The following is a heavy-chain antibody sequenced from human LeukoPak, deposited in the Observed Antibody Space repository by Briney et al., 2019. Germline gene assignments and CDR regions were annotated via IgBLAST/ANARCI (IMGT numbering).Heavy chain of an antibody. CDR1: GVSFSGYY. CDR2: INHSGSI. CDR3: ASSRDGYKYA. Sequence: PSETLSLTCAVYGVSFSGYYWSWIRQPPGKGLEWIGEINHSGSINYNPSLKSRVTISVDTSKNQFSLKLSSVTAADTAVYYCASSRDGYKYAWGQGTLVTVSS. J-gene: IGHJ5*02. D-gene: IGHD5-24*01. V-gene: IGHV4-34*01.